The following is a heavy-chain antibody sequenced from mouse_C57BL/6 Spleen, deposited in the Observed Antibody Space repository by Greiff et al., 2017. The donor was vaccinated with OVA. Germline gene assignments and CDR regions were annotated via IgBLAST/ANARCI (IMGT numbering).Heavy chain of an antibody. CDR2: IYPSDSET. Sequence: VQLQQPGAELVRPGSSVKLSCKASGYTFTSYWMEWVKQRPGQGLEWIGNIYPSDSETHYNQKFKDKATLTVDKSSSTADMQLSSLTSEDSAVYYCERGGLDLDYYGISYEAGFAYWGQGPLVTVSA. D-gene: IGHD1-1*01. CDR3: ERGGLDLDYYGISYEAGFAY. CDR1: GYTFTSYW. J-gene: IGHJ3*01. V-gene: IGHV1-61*01.